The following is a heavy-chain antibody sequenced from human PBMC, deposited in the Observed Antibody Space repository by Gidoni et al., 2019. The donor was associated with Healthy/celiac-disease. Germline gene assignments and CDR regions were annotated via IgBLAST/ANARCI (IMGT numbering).Heavy chain of an antibody. D-gene: IGHD4-17*01. CDR3: ARDPTLTVTTILGYYYYGMDV. CDR1: GFTFSSYA. J-gene: IGHJ6*02. Sequence: QVQLVESEGGVVQPGRSLRLSWAASGFTFSSYAMHWVRQAPGKGLEWVAVISYDGSNKYYADSVKGRFTISRDNSKNTLYLQMNSLRAEDTAVYYCARDPTLTVTTILGYYYYGMDVWGQGTTVTVSS. CDR2: ISYDGSNK. V-gene: IGHV3-30-3*01.